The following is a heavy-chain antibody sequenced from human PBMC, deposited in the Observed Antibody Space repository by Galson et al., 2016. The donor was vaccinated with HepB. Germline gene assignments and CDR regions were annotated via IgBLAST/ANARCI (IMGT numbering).Heavy chain of an antibody. CDR2: IFPSDSDT. J-gene: IGHJ4*02. V-gene: IGHV5-51*01. Sequence: SGAEVKKPGESLKISCQASGYSFPHFWIGWVRQMPGKGLEWMGVIFPSDSDTTYNPSFEGQVTISADTSSDTVYLQWNSLKASDTAMYYCVRDGYCSGGSCSSKFFFDYWGQGTLVTVSS. CDR3: VRDGYCSGGSCSSKFFFDY. CDR1: GYSFPHFW. D-gene: IGHD2-15*01.